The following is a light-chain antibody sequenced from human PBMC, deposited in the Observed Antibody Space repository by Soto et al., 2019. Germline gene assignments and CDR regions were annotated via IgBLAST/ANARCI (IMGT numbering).Light chain of an antibody. CDR3: SSYTSSSTV. CDR1: SSDVGGYNY. CDR2: EVS. Sequence: SVLTQPASVSGSPGQSITISCTGTSSDVGGYNYVSWYQQHPGKAPKLMIYEVSNRPSWVSNRFSGSKSGNTASLTISGLQAEDEADYYCSSYTSSSTVFGTGTKVTVL. V-gene: IGLV2-14*01. J-gene: IGLJ1*01.